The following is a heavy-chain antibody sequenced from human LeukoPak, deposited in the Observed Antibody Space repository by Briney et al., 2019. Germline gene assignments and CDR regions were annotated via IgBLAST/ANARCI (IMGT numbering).Heavy chain of an antibody. Sequence: GASVKVSCKASGGTFSSYAISWVRQAPGQGLEWMGGIIPIFGTANYAQKFQGRVTITADESTSTAYMELSSLRSEDTAVYYCVSLGGGYCSSTSCLEDYWGQGTLVTVSS. CDR3: VSLGGGYCSSTSCLEDY. J-gene: IGHJ4*02. D-gene: IGHD2-2*01. CDR2: IIPIFGTA. CDR1: GGTFSSYA. V-gene: IGHV1-69*13.